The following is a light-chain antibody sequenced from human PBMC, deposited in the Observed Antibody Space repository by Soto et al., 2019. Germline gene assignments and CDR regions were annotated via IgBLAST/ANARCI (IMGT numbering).Light chain of an antibody. CDR2: EVS. CDR3: SSFTSSSTLV. Sequence: QSALTQPASVSGSPGQSITISCTGTNSDVGGYDFVSWYQQHPGKAPKLMIYEVSNRPSGVSNRFSGSKSGNTASLTISGLWAEDEADYYCSSFTSSSTLVFGGGTKLTVL. J-gene: IGLJ2*01. CDR1: NSDVGGYDF. V-gene: IGLV2-14*01.